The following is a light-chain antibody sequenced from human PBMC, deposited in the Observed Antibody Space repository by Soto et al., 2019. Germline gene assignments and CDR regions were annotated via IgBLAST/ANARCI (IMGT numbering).Light chain of an antibody. CDR2: RNN. CDR3: AAWDDSLSGYV. J-gene: IGLJ1*01. CDR1: SSNIGRNF. Sequence: QSALTQPPSASATPGQRVTISCSGSSSNIGRNFVYWYQQLPGTAPKLLIYRNNQRPSGVPDRFSGSKSGTSASLAISGPRSEDEADYYCAAWDDSLSGYVFGHGTKVTVL. V-gene: IGLV1-47*01.